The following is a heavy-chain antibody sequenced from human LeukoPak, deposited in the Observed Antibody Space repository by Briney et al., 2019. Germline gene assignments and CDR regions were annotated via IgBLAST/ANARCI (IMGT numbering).Heavy chain of an antibody. D-gene: IGHD4-17*01. J-gene: IGHJ4*02. CDR1: GYTLTELS. Sequence: ASVKVSCKVSGYTLTELSMHWVRHAPGKGLEWMGGFDPEDGETIYAQKFQGRVTMTEDTSTDTAYMELSSLRSEDTAVYYCATGDPYDYGDLGDYWGQGTLVTVSS. V-gene: IGHV1-24*01. CDR2: FDPEDGET. CDR3: ATGDPYDYGDLGDY.